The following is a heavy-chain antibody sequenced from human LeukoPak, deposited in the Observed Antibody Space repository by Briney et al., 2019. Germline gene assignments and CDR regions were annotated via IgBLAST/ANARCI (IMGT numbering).Heavy chain of an antibody. CDR2: IWYDGSHK. D-gene: IGHD6-25*01. J-gene: IGHJ4*02. V-gene: IGHV3-33*06. CDR3: AKDSEAACDY. CDR1: GFTFSSYG. Sequence: GGSLRLSCAASGFTFSSYGMHWVRQAPGKGLEWVAVIWYDGSHKYYADSVKGRFTISRDNSKNTLYLQMNSLRAEDTAVYYCAKDSEAACDYWGQGTLVTVSS.